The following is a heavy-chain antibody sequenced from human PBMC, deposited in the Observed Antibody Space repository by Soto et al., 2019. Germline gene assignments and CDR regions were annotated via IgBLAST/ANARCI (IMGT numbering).Heavy chain of an antibody. CDR1: NDSISGYY. CDR3: ARDGDGRMTTNPYYYSGMDV. D-gene: IGHD4-4*01. V-gene: IGHV4-59*01. CDR2: IYHSGST. Sequence: QVQLQESGPGLVKPSETLSLTCIVSNDSISGYYWSWIRQPPGKGLECVGYIYHSGSTNYNSVLMRRVTISGDTSKNQFSLRLISVTAEDTAVYYCARDGDGRMTTNPYYYSGMDVWGQGTTVTVSS. J-gene: IGHJ6*02.